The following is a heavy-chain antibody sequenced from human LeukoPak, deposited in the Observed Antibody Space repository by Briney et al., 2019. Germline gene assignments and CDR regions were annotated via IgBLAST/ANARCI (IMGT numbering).Heavy chain of an antibody. D-gene: IGHD3-22*01. V-gene: IGHV3-23*01. CDR2: ISGGGGST. CDR3: AKDRAYYYDSSGYYHFDS. J-gene: IGHJ4*02. CDR1: GFTFSNCA. Sequence: GGSLRLSCAASGFTFSNCAMSWVRQAPGKGLEWVSGISGGGGSTYYADSVKGRFTISRDNSKNTLYVQLNSLRADDTAVYYCAKDRAYYYDSSGYYHFDSWDQGTLVTVSS.